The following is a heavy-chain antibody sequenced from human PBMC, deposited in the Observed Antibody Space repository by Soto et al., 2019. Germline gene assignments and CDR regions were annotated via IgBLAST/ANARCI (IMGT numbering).Heavy chain of an antibody. Sequence: EVQLVESGGGLVQPGRSLRLSCAASGFTFDDYAMHWVRQAPGKGLEWVSGISWNSGNIGYADSVKGRFTISRDNAKNSLFLQRNSLRAEDTAVYYGAKDMDEQWLPMGVFDYWGQGTLVTVSS. D-gene: IGHD6-19*01. CDR2: ISWNSGNI. J-gene: IGHJ4*02. CDR3: AKDMDEQWLPMGVFDY. V-gene: IGHV3-9*01. CDR1: GFTFDDYA.